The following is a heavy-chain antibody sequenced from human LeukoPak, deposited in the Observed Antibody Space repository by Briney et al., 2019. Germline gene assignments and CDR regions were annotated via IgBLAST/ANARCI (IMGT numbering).Heavy chain of an antibody. CDR1: GGSISSGGYY. Sequence: PSETLSLTCTVSGGSISSGGYYWSWIRQHPGKGLEWIGYIYYSGSTYYNPSLKSRVTISVDTSKNQFSLKLSSVTAADTAVYYCARPAVVTAPDAFDIWGQGTMVTVSS. CDR3: ARPAVVTAPDAFDI. D-gene: IGHD2-21*02. V-gene: IGHV4-31*03. J-gene: IGHJ3*02. CDR2: IYYSGST.